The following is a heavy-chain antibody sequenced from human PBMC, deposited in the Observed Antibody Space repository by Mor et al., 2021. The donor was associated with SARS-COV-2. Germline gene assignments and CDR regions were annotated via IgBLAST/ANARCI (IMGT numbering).Heavy chain of an antibody. CDR2: ISYDGSNK. V-gene: IGHV3-30*18. J-gene: IGHJ6*03. D-gene: IGHD3-22*01. CDR3: AKFPSSGYYYM. Sequence: APGKGLEWVAVISYDGSNKYYADSVKGRFTISRDNSKNTLYLQMNSLRAEDTAVYYCAKFPSSGYYYM.